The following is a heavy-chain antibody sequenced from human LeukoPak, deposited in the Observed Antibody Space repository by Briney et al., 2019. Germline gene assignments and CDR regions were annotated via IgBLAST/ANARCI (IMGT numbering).Heavy chain of an antibody. J-gene: IGHJ3*02. CDR2: FNHIYGTT. D-gene: IGHD3-3*01. V-gene: IGHV1-69*13. CDR1: GGSLKNFA. Sequence: SVKVSCKASGGSLKNFAISWVRQAPGQGPEWMGGFNHIYGTTNYAQKFQGRVTITVDDSTNIAYLDLSSLRSGDTALYYCARRAEWFSWTRLDAFDISGQGTMVTVSS. CDR3: ARRAEWFSWTRLDAFDI.